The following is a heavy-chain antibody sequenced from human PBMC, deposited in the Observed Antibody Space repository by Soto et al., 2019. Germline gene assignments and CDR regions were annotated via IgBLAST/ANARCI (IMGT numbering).Heavy chain of an antibody. V-gene: IGHV1-3*01. CDR3: ARDFGYCSGGSCSKFDY. D-gene: IGHD2-15*01. J-gene: IGHJ4*02. Sequence: KFQGRVTITRDTSASTAYMELSSLRSEDTAVYYCARDFGYCSGGSCSKFDYWGQGTLVTAPQ.